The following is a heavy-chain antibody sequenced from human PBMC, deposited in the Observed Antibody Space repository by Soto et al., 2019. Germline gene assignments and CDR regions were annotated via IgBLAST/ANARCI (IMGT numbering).Heavy chain of an antibody. CDR2: INAGNGNT. V-gene: IGHV1-3*01. CDR1: GYTLTTYA. J-gene: IGHJ6*02. D-gene: IGHD4-17*01. CDR3: ARDYGDPVNYGMDV. Sequence: QVQLVQSGAEVKKPGASVKVSCKASGYTLTTYALHWVRQAPGQRLEWMGWINAGNGNTKYSQKFQGRVSITRDTSASTAYMELSSLRSEDTALYYCARDYGDPVNYGMDVWGQGTTVTVSS.